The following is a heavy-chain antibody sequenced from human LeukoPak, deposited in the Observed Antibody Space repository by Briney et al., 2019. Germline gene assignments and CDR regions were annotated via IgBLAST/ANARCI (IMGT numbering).Heavy chain of an antibody. CDR2: INDSGST. V-gene: IGHV4-34*01. CDR3: ARGGAAARLGY. Sequence: SETLSLTCGVFGGSFSGYYLTWIRQPQGKGLEWIGEINDSGSTYYNPSLKSRVTMSVDTSKNQFSLKLTSVIAADTAVYYCARGGAAARLGYWGQGTLVTVSS. CDR1: GGSFSGYY. D-gene: IGHD6-6*01. J-gene: IGHJ4*02.